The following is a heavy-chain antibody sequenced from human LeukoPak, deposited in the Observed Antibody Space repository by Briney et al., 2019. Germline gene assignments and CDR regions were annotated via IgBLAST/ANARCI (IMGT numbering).Heavy chain of an antibody. CDR3: AGAQWYYYDSSGYQP. D-gene: IGHD3-22*01. V-gene: IGHV4-59*01. Sequence: SETLSLTCTVSGGSISSYYWSWIRQPPGKGLEWIGYIYYGGSTNYNPSLKSRVTISVDTSKNQFSLKLSSVTAADTAVYYCAGAQWYYYDSSGYQPWGQGTLVTVSS. CDR2: IYYGGST. CDR1: GGSISSYY. J-gene: IGHJ4*02.